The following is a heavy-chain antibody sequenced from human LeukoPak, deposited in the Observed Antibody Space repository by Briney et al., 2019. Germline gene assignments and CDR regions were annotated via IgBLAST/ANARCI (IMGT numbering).Heavy chain of an antibody. CDR1: GFTFDDYA. Sequence: TGGSLRLSCAASGFTFDDYAMLWVRQAPGKGLEWVSLISGDGGSINYADSVKGRFTISRDNSKNSLYLQMHSLRTEDTALDYCAKAEMSTGHRYYYYAMDVWGQGTTVTVSS. V-gene: IGHV3-43*02. CDR2: ISGDGGSI. J-gene: IGHJ6*02. D-gene: IGHD5-24*01. CDR3: AKAEMSTGHRYYYYAMDV.